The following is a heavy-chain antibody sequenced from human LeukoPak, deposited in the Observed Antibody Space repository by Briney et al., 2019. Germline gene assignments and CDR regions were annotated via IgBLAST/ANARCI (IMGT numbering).Heavy chain of an antibody. V-gene: IGHV3-33*01. CDR1: GFXFSIYG. Sequence: PGGSLRLSCAASGFXFSIYGMHWVRQAPGKGLEWVAVIWNDGGNKYYADSVKGRFTISRDNSKNTLYLQMNSLRAEDTAVYSCARASGPFDYWGQGTLVTVSS. CDR2: IWNDGGNK. D-gene: IGHD3-10*01. CDR3: ARASGPFDY. J-gene: IGHJ4*02.